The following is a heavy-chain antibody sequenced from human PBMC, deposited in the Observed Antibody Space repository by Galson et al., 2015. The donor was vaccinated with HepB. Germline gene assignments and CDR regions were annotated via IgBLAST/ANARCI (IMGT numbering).Heavy chain of an antibody. CDR2: ISSGSSTI. CDR3: ARGVGTTVTTDNY. D-gene: IGHD4-17*01. J-gene: IGHJ4*02. CDR1: GFTFSSYS. Sequence: SLRLSCAASGFTFSSYSMNWVRQAPRKGLEWISYISSGSSTIYYVDSVKGRFTISRDNAKNSLYLQMNSLRAEDTAVYYCARGVGTTVTTDNYWGQGTLVTVSS. V-gene: IGHV3-48*04.